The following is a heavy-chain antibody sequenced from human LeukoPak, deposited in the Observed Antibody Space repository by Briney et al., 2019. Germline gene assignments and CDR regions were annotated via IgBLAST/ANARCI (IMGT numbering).Heavy chain of an antibody. CDR1: GGSISSHY. CDR2: IYYSGST. CDR3: ARGVLEWLSEGYYFDY. V-gene: IGHV4-59*11. J-gene: IGHJ4*02. D-gene: IGHD3-3*01. Sequence: SETLSLTCTVSGGSISSHYWSWIRQPPGKGLEWIGYIYYSGSTNYNPSLKSRVTISVDTSKNQFSLKLSSVTAADTAVYYCARGVLEWLSEGYYFDYWGQGTLVTVSS.